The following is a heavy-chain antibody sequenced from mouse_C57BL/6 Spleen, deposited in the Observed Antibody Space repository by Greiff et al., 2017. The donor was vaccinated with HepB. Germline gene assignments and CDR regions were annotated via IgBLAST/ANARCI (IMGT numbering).Heavy chain of an antibody. Sequence: EVKVVESGGGLVKPGGSLKLSCAASGFTFSSYAMSWVRQTPEKRLEWVATISDGGSYTYYPDNVKGRFTISRDNAKNNLYLQMSHLKSEDTAMYYCARAIITTVVGAMDYWGQGTSVTVSS. CDR1: GFTFSSYA. V-gene: IGHV5-4*03. CDR2: ISDGGSYT. CDR3: ARAIITTVVGAMDY. J-gene: IGHJ4*01. D-gene: IGHD1-1*01.